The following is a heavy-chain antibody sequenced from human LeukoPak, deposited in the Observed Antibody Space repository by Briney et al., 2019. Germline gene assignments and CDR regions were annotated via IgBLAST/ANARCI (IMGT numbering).Heavy chain of an antibody. J-gene: IGHJ5*02. CDR3: ARGLTSMGASYCDT. V-gene: IGHV4-4*07. Sequence: SETLSLTCNVSGASISIYYWNWIRQPAGKGLQWIGRMFPSGSPDYNASLRSRVTMSVDTSKNQLSLKSSSVTAADTAIYYCARGLTSMGASYCDTWGQGTLVTVSS. CDR2: MFPSGSP. D-gene: IGHD5-18*01. CDR1: GASISIYY.